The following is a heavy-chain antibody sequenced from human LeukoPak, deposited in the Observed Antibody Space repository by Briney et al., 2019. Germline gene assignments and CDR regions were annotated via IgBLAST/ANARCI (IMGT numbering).Heavy chain of an antibody. CDR2: ISSSSSYI. CDR1: GFTFSSYS. V-gene: IGHV3-21*01. J-gene: IGHJ4*02. CDR3: ARLGYCTNGVCYTVDY. D-gene: IGHD2-8*01. Sequence: GGSLRLSCAASGFTFSSYSMNWVRQAPGKGLEWVSFISSSSSYIYYADSVKGRFTISRDNAKNSLYLQMNSLRAEDTAVYYCARLGYCTNGVCYTVDYWGQGTLVTVSS.